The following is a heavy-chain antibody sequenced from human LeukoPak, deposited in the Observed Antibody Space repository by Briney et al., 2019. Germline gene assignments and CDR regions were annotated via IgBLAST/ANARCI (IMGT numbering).Heavy chain of an antibody. Sequence: PSETLSLTCAVSGGSFSGYYWSWVRQPPGKGLEWIGEINHSGSTNYNPSLKSRVTISVDTSKNQFSLELSSVTAADTAVYYCARVYGSGSYYKNWFDPWRQGTLVTVSS. V-gene: IGHV4-34*01. CDR2: INHSGST. J-gene: IGHJ5*02. CDR1: GGSFSGYY. D-gene: IGHD3-10*01. CDR3: ARVYGSGSYYKNWFDP.